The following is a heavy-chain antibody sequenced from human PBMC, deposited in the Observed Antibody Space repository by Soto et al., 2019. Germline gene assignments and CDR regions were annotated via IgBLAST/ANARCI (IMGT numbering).Heavy chain of an antibody. V-gene: IGHV3-64D*06. J-gene: IGHJ4*02. Sequence: GSLRLSCSASGFTFSSYAMHWVRQAPGKGLEYVSAISSNGGSTYYADSVKGRFTISRDNSKNTLYLQMSSLRAEDTAVYYCVSSSVVVTASEPVYWGQGTLVTVSS. CDR1: GFTFSSYA. D-gene: IGHD2-21*02. CDR3: VSSSVVVTASEPVY. CDR2: ISSNGGST.